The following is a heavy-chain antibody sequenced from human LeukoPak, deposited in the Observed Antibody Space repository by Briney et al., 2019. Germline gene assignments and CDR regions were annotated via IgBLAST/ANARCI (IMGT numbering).Heavy chain of an antibody. J-gene: IGHJ5*02. D-gene: IGHD1-1*01. CDR1: GGSMSINNYY. V-gene: IGHV4-39*06. CDR3: ASDSIRVQTGTPP. Sequence: PSETLSLTCTVSGGSMSINNYYWPWIRQPPGRGRERIGSFCYTGTTYNNPARKNRVTISVNTSNNLFPIRLSSVPAADSAVYYCASDSIRVQTGTPPWGQGTLVTVSS. CDR2: FCYTGTT.